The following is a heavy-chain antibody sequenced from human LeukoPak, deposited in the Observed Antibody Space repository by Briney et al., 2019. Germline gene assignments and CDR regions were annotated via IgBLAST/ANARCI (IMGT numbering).Heavy chain of an antibody. J-gene: IGHJ3*02. D-gene: IGHD3-22*01. CDR2: IYYSGST. CDR1: GGSISSGDYY. V-gene: IGHV4-30-4*08. Sequence: SQTLSLTCTVSGGSISSGDYYWSWIRQPPGKRLEWIGYIYYSGSTYYNPSLKSRVTISVDTSKNRFSLKLSSATAADTAVYYCATHSSGYDSGNDAFDIWGQGTMVTVSS. CDR3: ATHSSGYDSGNDAFDI.